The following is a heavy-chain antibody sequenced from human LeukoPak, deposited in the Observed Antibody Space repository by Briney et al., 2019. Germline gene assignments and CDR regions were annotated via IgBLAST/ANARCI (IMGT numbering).Heavy chain of an antibody. D-gene: IGHD6-19*01. Sequence: ASVKVSCKASGYTFTSYYMHWVRQASGQGLEWMGIINPSGGSTRYAQKFQGRVTMTRDTSTTTVYMELSSLRSEDTAVYYCARVRFSSGWYIAFDIWGQGTMVTVSS. CDR1: GYTFTSYY. CDR2: INPSGGST. J-gene: IGHJ3*02. CDR3: ARVRFSSGWYIAFDI. V-gene: IGHV1-46*01.